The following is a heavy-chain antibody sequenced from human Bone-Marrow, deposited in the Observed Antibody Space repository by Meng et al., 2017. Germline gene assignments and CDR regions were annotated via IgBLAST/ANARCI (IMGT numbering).Heavy chain of an antibody. J-gene: IGHJ4*02. CDR1: GYSISSGYL. CDR3: ARESDCGGDCYPDY. CDR2: IYHSGST. D-gene: IGHD2-21*02. V-gene: IGHV4-38-2*02. Sequence: SETLSLTCTVSGYSISSGYLWGWIRQPPGKGLEWIGSIYHSGSTYYNPSLKSRVTISVDTSKNQFSLKLSSVTAADTAVYYCARESDCGGDCYPDYWGQGTLVTVSS.